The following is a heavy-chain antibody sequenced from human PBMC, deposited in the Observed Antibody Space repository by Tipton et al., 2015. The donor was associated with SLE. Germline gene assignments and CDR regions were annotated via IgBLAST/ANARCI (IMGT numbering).Heavy chain of an antibody. CDR3: ASGYFYDNSGRSGFDY. CDR1: GGSISGRY. D-gene: IGHD3-22*01. V-gene: IGHV4-59*11. Sequence: TLSLTCTVSGGSISGRYWSWFRQPPGKGLEWIGYVYFNGSTNYNPSHRSRVTMSVDTSKNQFSLKLSSLTAAETAVYYWASGYFYDNSGRSGFDYWGQGALVTVSS. CDR2: VYFNGST. J-gene: IGHJ4*02.